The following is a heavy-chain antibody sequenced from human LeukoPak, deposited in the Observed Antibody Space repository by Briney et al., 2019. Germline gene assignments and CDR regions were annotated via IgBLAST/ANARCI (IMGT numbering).Heavy chain of an antibody. J-gene: IGHJ4*02. CDR2: INTDRSTT. V-gene: IGHV3-74*01. CDR1: GFTFSNDW. Sequence: GGSLRLSCAASGFTFSNDWMHWVRHAPGKGLVWVSRINTDRSTTTYADSVKGRFTISRDNAKNTLYLQMNSLRVEDTAVYYCARGRGGSYHYWGQGTLVTVSS. CDR3: ARGRGGSYHY. D-gene: IGHD1-26*01.